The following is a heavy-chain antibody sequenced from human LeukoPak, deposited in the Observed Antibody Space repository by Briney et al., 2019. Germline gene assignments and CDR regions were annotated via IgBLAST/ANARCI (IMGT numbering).Heavy chain of an antibody. Sequence: GGSLRLSCAASGFTFSNYAMSWVRQAPGKGLEWVSVISGSGDSVCFADSVKGRFNVSRDNSKNTLYLLINSLRAEDTAMYYCAKDQWGSYYNFDYWGQGTLVTVSS. CDR1: GFTFSNYA. J-gene: IGHJ4*02. D-gene: IGHD3-10*01. CDR2: ISGSGDSV. V-gene: IGHV3-23*01. CDR3: AKDQWGSYYNFDY.